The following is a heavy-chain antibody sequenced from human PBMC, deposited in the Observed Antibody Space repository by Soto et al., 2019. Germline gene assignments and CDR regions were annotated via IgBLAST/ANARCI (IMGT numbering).Heavy chain of an antibody. Sequence: VQLVQSGAEVKKPGSSVKVSCKASGGTFSSYAISWVRQAPGQGLEWMGGIIPIFGTANYAQKFQGRVTITADEPTSSAYMEVISLGTEATAVYYCAREQGFGRDLQWALRDYYYSYGMDFWGQGTTVTVSS. CDR2: IIPIFGTA. J-gene: IGHJ6*02. CDR3: AREQGFGRDLQWALRDYYYSYGMDF. CDR1: GGTFSSYA. D-gene: IGHD3-3*01. V-gene: IGHV1-69*01.